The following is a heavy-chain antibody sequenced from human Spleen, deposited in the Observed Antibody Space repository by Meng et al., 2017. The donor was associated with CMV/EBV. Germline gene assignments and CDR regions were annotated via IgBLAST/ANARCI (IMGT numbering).Heavy chain of an antibody. CDR1: GFSLSSYW. V-gene: IGHV3-7*01. CDR3: ARDGIGLGSDY. D-gene: IGHD3-16*01. CDR2: RKQDGSAK. Sequence: SCAAAGFSLSSYWRSWVRQAPGKGLEWVANRKQDGSAKYYVDSVKGRFSISRDNAKNSLYLQMNSLRAEDTAVYYCARDGIGLGSDYWGQGTLVTVSS. J-gene: IGHJ4*02.